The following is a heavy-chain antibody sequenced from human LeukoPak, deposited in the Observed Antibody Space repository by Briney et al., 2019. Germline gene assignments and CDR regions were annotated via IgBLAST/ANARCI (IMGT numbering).Heavy chain of an antibody. V-gene: IGHV2-5*02. D-gene: IGHD6-6*01. J-gene: IGHJ5*02. CDR2: IYWDDDK. CDR1: GFSLSTSGVG. Sequence: SGPTLVKPTQTLTLTCTFSGFSLSTSGVGVGWIRQPPGKALEWLALIYWDDDKRYSPSLKSRLTITKDTSKSQVVLTMTNMDPVDTATYYCARVEYSSSSGWFDPWGQGTLVRVSS. CDR3: ARVEYSSSSGWFDP.